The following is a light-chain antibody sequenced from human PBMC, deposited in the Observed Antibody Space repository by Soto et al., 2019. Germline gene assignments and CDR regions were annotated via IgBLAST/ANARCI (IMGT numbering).Light chain of an antibody. V-gene: IGKV1-33*01. CDR1: QDITNY. Sequence: DIQMTPSPSSLFASVGDRVTITCQASQDITNYLNWYQQKPGKAPRLLVYDGSNLDRGVPSRFSGSGSGTHFSFTISSLHPEDIATYYCQQFDSLPITFGQGTRLEI. J-gene: IGKJ5*01. CDR3: QQFDSLPIT. CDR2: DGS.